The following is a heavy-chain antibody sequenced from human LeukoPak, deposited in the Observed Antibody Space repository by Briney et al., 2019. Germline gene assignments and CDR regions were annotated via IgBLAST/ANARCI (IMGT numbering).Heavy chain of an antibody. CDR3: ARANPGYQLLQSNWFDP. J-gene: IGHJ5*02. CDR1: GYTFTSYG. V-gene: IGHV1-18*01. D-gene: IGHD2-2*01. CDR2: ISAYNGNT. Sequence: ASVKVSCKASGYTFTSYGISWVRQAPGQGLEWMGWISAYNGNTNYAQKLQGRVTMTTDTSTSTAYMELRSLRSDDTVVYYCARANPGYQLLQSNWFDPWGQGTLVTVSS.